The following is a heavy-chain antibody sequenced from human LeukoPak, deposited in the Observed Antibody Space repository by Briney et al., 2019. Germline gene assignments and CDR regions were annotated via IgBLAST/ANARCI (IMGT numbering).Heavy chain of an antibody. CDR2: IKPDGSEK. CDR1: GFIFGSYL. V-gene: IGHV3-7*04. D-gene: IGHD4-17*01. Sequence: GGSLRLSCTGSGFIFGSYLMSWVRQAPGKGLEWVANIKPDGSEKFYVDSVKGRFTISRDNAKNSMYLEMNSLTDEDTAVYYCARDGDYAVAYWGQGTLVTVSS. J-gene: IGHJ4*02. CDR3: ARDGDYAVAY.